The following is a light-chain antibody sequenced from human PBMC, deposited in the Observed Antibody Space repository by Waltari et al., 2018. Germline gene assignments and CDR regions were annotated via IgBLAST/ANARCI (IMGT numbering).Light chain of an antibody. J-gene: IGLJ2*01. CDR3: ESWEDRRSGRL. V-gene: IGLV1-47*01. CDR1: RSNIGSNF. CDR2: SNN. Sequence: QSVLFQPPSASGTPGQRVTISCSGSRSNIGSNFVFWYQQFPERAPELVIYSNNQRPKGVPDRCTSSKSETSTTQTIRVLRSEDEADYYWESWEDRRSGRLFGGGTKLTV.